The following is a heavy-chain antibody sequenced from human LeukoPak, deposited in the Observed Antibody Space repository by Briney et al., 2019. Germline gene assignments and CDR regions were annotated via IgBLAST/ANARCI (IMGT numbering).Heavy chain of an antibody. V-gene: IGHV3-30*03. CDR1: GFTFSSYG. CDR2: ISYDGSNK. Sequence: GGSLRPSCAASGFTFSSYGMHWVRQAPGKGLEWVAVISYDGSNKYYADSVKGRFTISRDNSKNTLYLQMNSLRAEDTAVYYCATSSTVTTVWGQGTLVTVFS. J-gene: IGHJ4*02. CDR3: ATSSTVTTV. D-gene: IGHD4-17*01.